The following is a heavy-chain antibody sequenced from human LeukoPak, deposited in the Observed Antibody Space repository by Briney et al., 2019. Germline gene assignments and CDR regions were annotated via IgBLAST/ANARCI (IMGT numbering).Heavy chain of an antibody. CDR3: ARAGLRPSNYYYYGMDV. CDR2: INPNSGGT. D-gene: IGHD5-12*01. V-gene: IGHV1-2*06. Sequence: ASVKVSCKASGYTFTGYYIHWVRQAPGQGLEWMGRINPNSGGTNYAQKFQGRVTISVDTSKNQFSLKLSSVTAADTAVYYCARAGLRPSNYYYYGMDVWGQGTTVTVSS. J-gene: IGHJ6*02. CDR1: GYTFTGYY.